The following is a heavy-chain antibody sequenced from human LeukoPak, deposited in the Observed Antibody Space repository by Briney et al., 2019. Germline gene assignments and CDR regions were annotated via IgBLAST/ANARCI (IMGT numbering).Heavy chain of an antibody. V-gene: IGHV1-18*01. D-gene: IGHD3-10*01. CDR3: AREGFGDPLQYYYYYYGMDA. Sequence: GASVKVSCKASGYTFTSYGISWVRQAPGQGLEWMGWISAYNGNTNYAQKLQGRVTMTTDTSTSTAYMELRSLRSDDTAVYYCAREGFGDPLQYYYYYYGMDAWGKGTTVTVSS. CDR2: ISAYNGNT. CDR1: GYTFTSYG. J-gene: IGHJ6*04.